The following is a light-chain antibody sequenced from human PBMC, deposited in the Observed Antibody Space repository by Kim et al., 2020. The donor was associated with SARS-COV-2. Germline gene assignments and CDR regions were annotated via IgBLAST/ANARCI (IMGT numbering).Light chain of an antibody. V-gene: IGLV3-19*01. J-gene: IGLJ2*01. Sequence: SSELTQDPAVSVALGQTVRITCQGDSLRSYYATWYQQKPGQAPIVVIYGKNNRPSGLPDRFSGSSSGNTASLTITGTQAGDEADYYCNSRDSNDNVVFGGGTQLTVL. CDR1: SLRSYY. CDR3: NSRDSNDNVV. CDR2: GKN.